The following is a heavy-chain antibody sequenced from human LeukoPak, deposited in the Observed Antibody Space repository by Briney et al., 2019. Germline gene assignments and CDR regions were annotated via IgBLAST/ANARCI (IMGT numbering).Heavy chain of an antibody. CDR3: ARKSWHRNDC. CDR2: ISNNGGYT. V-gene: IGHV3-23*01. CDR1: GFTFSSSA. Sequence: GGSLRLSCAASGFTFSSSAMSWVRQAPGKGLEWVSAISNNGGYTYYADSVQGRFTISRDNSKSTLCLQMNSLRAEDTAVYYCARKSWHRNDCWGQGTLVTVSS. D-gene: IGHD5-24*01. J-gene: IGHJ4*02.